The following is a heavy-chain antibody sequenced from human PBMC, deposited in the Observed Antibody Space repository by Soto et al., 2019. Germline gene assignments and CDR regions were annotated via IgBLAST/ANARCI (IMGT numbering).Heavy chain of an antibody. V-gene: IGHV4-34*01. CDR1: GGSFSGYY. Sequence: SETLSLTCAVYGGSFSGYYWSWIRQPPGKGREWIGEINHSGSTNYNPSLKSRVTISIDTSKSQFSLNLSSVTAADTAVYYCARMPHLGYCNGGRCDRDYWSQGTLVTVSS. D-gene: IGHD2-15*01. CDR2: INHSGST. CDR3: ARMPHLGYCNGGRCDRDY. J-gene: IGHJ4*02.